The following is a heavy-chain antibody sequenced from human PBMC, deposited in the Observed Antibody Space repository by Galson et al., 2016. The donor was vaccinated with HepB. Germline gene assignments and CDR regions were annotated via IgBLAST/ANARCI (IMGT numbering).Heavy chain of an antibody. CDR2: IPGSGDNT. CDR3: AKDGYIAAVSTGSKY. CDR1: GFTFSSYA. Sequence: SLRLSCAASGFTFSSYAMSWVRQAPGKGLEWVSAIPGSGDNTYYAESVKGRFTISRDNSKNTMYLQMNSLRAEDTAVYYCAKDGYIAAVSTGSKYWGQGTLVTVSS. D-gene: IGHD6-13*01. V-gene: IGHV3-23*01. J-gene: IGHJ4*02.